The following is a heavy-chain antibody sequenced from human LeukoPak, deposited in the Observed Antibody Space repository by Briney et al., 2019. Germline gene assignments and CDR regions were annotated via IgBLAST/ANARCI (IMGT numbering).Heavy chain of an antibody. V-gene: IGHV3-33*01. J-gene: IGHJ3*02. CDR1: GFTFSSYG. CDR2: IWYDGSNK. CDR3: ARDPSYDAFDI. Sequence: GGSLRLSCAASGFTFSSYGMPWVRQAPGKGLEWVAVIWYDGSNKYYADSVKGRFTISRDNSKNTLYLQMNSLRAEDTAVYYCARDPSYDAFDIWGQGTMVTVSS.